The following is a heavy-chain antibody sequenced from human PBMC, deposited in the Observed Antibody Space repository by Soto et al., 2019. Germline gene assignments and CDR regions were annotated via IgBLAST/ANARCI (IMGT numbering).Heavy chain of an antibody. D-gene: IGHD3-3*01. J-gene: IGHJ4*02. V-gene: IGHV4-59*01. Sequence: PSEPLSLTCTVAGVSISSYHWSWIRQPPGKGLEWIGYIYYSGNTNYNPSLKSRVTISLDTSKNQFSLKLSSVTAADTAVYYCARSYYDFWSGYYSESYFDYWGQGTLVTVSS. CDR3: ARSYYDFWSGYYSESYFDY. CDR2: IYYSGNT. CDR1: GVSISSYH.